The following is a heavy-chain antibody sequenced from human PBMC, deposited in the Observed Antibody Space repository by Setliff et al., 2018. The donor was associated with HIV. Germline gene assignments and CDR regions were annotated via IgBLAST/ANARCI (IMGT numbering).Heavy chain of an antibody. CDR3: ARVPSRYCSPTTCPFFFDH. CDR2: INPSGGST. J-gene: IGHJ4*02. Sequence: ASVKVSCKASGYTFTRYFMHCVRQAPGQGLEWLGMINPSGGSTWYAQKFRGRVTMTGDTSTNTLYMELSSLRSDDTAVYYCARVPSRYCSPTTCPFFFDHWGQGTLVTVSS. D-gene: IGHD2-15*01. CDR1: GYTFTRYF. V-gene: IGHV1-46*01.